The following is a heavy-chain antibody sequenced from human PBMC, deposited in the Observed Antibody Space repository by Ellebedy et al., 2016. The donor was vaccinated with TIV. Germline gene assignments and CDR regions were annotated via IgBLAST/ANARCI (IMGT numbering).Heavy chain of an antibody. CDR1: GGSISSSSYY. CDR2: IYYSGST. CDR3: ARDSYYDSSGTYYYGMDV. V-gene: IGHV4-39*07. Sequence: SETLSLXCTVSGGSISSSSYYWGWIRQPPGKGLEWIGSIYYSGSTYYNPSLKSRVTISVDTSKNQFSLKLSSVTAADTAVYYCARDSYYDSSGTYYYGMDVWGQGTTVTVSS. D-gene: IGHD3-22*01. J-gene: IGHJ6*02.